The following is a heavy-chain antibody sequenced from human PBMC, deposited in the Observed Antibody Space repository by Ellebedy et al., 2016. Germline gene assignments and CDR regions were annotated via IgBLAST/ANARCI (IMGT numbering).Heavy chain of an antibody. CDR2: ISSSSSTI. Sequence: GESLKISXAASGFTFSSYSMNWVRQAPGKGLEWVSYISSSSSTIYYADSVKGRFTISRDNAKNSLYLQMNSLRAEDTAVYYCARDLYGPFDYWGQGTLVTVSS. CDR3: ARDLYGPFDY. CDR1: GFTFSSYS. V-gene: IGHV3-48*04. D-gene: IGHD3-10*01. J-gene: IGHJ4*02.